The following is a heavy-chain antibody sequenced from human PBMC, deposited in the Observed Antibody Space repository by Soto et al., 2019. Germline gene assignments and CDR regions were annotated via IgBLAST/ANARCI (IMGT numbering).Heavy chain of an antibody. V-gene: IGHV3-23*01. Sequence: HPGGSLRLSCAASGFAFTNYGMNWVRQAPGKGLEWVSGIIGSGGSTYYADSVKGRFTISSDKSKNPLFLQMNSLRAEDTALYYCAKDSYSGYDSKFDSWGPGTQVTVSS. J-gene: IGHJ4*02. CDR2: IIGSGGST. D-gene: IGHD5-12*01. CDR1: GFAFTNYG. CDR3: AKDSYSGYDSKFDS.